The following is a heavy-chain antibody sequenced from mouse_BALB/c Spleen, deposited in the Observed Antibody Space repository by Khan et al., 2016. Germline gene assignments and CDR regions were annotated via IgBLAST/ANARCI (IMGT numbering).Heavy chain of an antibody. J-gene: IGHJ2*01. CDR3: ARRGNYCDY. D-gene: IGHD1-1*02. CDR2: ISYSGST. Sequence: EVQLQESGPGLVKPSQSLSLTCTVTGYSITSDYAWNWIRQFPGNKLEWMGYISYSGSTSYNPSLKSRISITRDTSKNQFFLQLNSVTTEDTATYYCARRGNYCDYWGQGTTLTVSS. CDR1: GYSITSDYA. V-gene: IGHV3-2*02.